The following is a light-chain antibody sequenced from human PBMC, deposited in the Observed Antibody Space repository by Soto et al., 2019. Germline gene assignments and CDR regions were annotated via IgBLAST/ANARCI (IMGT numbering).Light chain of an antibody. Sequence: QPVLTQPPSASASLGASVTLTCTLSSGYSNYKVDWYQQRPGKGPRFVMRVGTGGIVGSKGDGIPDRFSVLGSGLNRYLTSKNIQEEDESDYHCGADHGRGSNFNVVFGGGTKLTVL. J-gene: IGLJ2*01. CDR2: VGTGGIVG. CDR3: GADHGRGSNFNVV. V-gene: IGLV9-49*01. CDR1: SGYSNYK.